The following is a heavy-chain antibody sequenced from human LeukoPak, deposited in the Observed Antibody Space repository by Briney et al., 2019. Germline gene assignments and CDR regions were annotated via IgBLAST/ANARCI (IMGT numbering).Heavy chain of an antibody. D-gene: IGHD5-18*01. Sequence: ASVKVSCKASGYTFTNYYMHWVRQAPGQGLEWMGIINPSGGSTSYAQKFQGRVTMTRDTSTSTVYMELSSLRSEDTAVYYCATRGYSYGGFDYWAREPWSPSPQ. CDR2: INPSGGST. CDR1: GYTFTNYY. J-gene: IGHJ4*02. V-gene: IGHV1-46*01. CDR3: ATRGYSYGGFDY.